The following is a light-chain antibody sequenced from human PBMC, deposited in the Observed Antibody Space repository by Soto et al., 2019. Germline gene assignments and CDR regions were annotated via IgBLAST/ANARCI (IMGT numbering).Light chain of an antibody. J-gene: IGKJ1*01. CDR1: QTISNF. V-gene: IGKV1-39*01. CDR2: SAS. CDR3: QQSYRNPRT. Sequence: DIQMTQSPSFLSASAGDRVTIFCRASQTISNFLHWYQQKPGKAPKLLIYSASNLESGVPSRFGGSGSGTDFTITISSLQPEDFATYYRQQSYRNPRTFGLGTRVEIK.